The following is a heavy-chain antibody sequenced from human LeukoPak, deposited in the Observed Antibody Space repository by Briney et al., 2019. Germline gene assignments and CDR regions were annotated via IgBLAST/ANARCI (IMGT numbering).Heavy chain of an antibody. Sequence: GGSLRLSCAASGFTFSSYAMSWVRQAPGNGLEWVSAISGSGGSTYYADSVKGRFTISRDNSKNTLYLQMNSLRAEDTAVYYCAKGPVAGTQTPLYYFDYWGQGTLVTVSS. CDR2: ISGSGGST. J-gene: IGHJ4*02. V-gene: IGHV3-23*01. D-gene: IGHD6-19*01. CDR1: GFTFSSYA. CDR3: AKGPVAGTQTPLYYFDY.